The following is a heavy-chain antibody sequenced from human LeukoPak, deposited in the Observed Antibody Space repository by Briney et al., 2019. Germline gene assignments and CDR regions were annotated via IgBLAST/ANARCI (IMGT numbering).Heavy chain of an antibody. Sequence: SETLSLTCTVSGGSISSSSYYWGWIRQPPGKGLEWIGSIYYSGSTYYNPSLKSRVTISVDTSKNQFSLKLSSVTAADTAVYYCASAVAGTQALDYWGQGTLVTVSS. J-gene: IGHJ4*02. CDR3: ASAVAGTQALDY. D-gene: IGHD6-19*01. CDR2: IYYSGST. CDR1: GGSISSSSYY. V-gene: IGHV4-39*01.